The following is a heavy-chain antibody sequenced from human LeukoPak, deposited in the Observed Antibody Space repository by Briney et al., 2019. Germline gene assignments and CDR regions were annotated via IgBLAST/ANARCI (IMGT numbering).Heavy chain of an antibody. CDR3: AKDRAAAAGRAGFDY. J-gene: IGHJ4*02. V-gene: IGHV3-30*18. D-gene: IGHD6-13*01. Sequence: GGSLRLSCAASGFTFSSYGMHWVRQAPGKGLERVAVISYDGSNKYYADSVKGRFTISRDNSKNTLYLQMNSLRAEDTAVYYCAKDRAAAAGRAGFDYWGQGTLVTVSS. CDR1: GFTFSSYG. CDR2: ISYDGSNK.